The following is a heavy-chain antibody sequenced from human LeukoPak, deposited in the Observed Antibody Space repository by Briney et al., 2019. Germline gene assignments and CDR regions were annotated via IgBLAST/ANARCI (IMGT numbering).Heavy chain of an antibody. Sequence: SETLSLTCTVSGGSISSSYCSWIRQPPGKGLEWIGYIYHSESTNYNPSLKSRVAISVDTSKNQFSLKLSSVTAADTAVYYCARQAGGTSGPFDYWGQGTLVTVSS. CDR1: GGSISSSY. CDR2: IYHSEST. V-gene: IGHV4-59*08. J-gene: IGHJ4*02. D-gene: IGHD4-23*01. CDR3: ARQAGGTSGPFDY.